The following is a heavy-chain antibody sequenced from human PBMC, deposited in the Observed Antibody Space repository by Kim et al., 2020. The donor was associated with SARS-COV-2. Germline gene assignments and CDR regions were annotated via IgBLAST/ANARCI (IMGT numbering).Heavy chain of an antibody. CDR1: GFTFGDYA. D-gene: IGHD4-17*01. CDR3: TREISDYGDYGGVDY. V-gene: IGHV3-49*03. J-gene: IGHJ4*02. CDR2: IRSKAYGGTT. Sequence: GGSLRLSWTASGFTFGDYAMSWFRQAPGKGLEWVGFIRSKAYGGTTEYAASVKGRFTISRDDSKSIAYLQMNSLKTEDTAVYYCTREISDYGDYGGVDYWGQGTLVTVSS.